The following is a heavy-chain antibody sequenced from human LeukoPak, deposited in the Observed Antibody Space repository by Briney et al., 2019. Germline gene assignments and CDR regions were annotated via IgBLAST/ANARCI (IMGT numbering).Heavy chain of an antibody. J-gene: IGHJ3*02. CDR3: ARGAYYYDSSGGAFDI. D-gene: IGHD3-22*01. CDR1: RFSFSSDG. V-gene: IGHV3-33*01. Sequence: GGSLRLSCAASRFSFSSDGMHWVRQAPGKGLEWVAVIWYDGSNKYYADSVKGRFTISRDNSKNTLYLQMNSLRAEDTAVYYCARGAYYYDSSGGAFDIWGQGTMVTVSS. CDR2: IWYDGSNK.